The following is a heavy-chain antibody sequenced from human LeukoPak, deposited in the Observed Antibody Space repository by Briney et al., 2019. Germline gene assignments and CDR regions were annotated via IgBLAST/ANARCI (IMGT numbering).Heavy chain of an antibody. Sequence: PGGSLRLSCAASGFTFSSHWMTWVRQAPGKGLEWVANINEDGSGKYYVDSVKGRFTISRDNSKNTLYLQMNSLRAEDTAVYYCARDPPGDENAHGAFDIWGHGIVVTVSS. CDR1: GFTFSSHW. J-gene: IGHJ3*02. CDR2: INEDGSGK. D-gene: IGHD3-10*01. V-gene: IGHV3-7*03. CDR3: ARDPPGDENAHGAFDI.